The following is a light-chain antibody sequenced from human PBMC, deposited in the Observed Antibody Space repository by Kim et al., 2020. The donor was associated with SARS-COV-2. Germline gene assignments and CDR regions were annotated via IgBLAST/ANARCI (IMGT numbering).Light chain of an antibody. V-gene: IGKV1-12*01. CDR2: PAS. CDR1: QGISSW. J-gene: IGKJ4*01. CDR3: QQANNFPLT. Sequence: ASVGDRVTITCRASQGISSWLVWYQQKPGKAPKLLIFPASSLESGVPSRFSGSGSGTDFTLTISSLQPEDFATYYCQQANNFPLTFGGGTKVDIK.